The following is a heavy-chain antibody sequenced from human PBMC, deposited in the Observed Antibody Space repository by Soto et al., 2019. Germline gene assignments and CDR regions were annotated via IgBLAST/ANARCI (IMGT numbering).Heavy chain of an antibody. D-gene: IGHD2-15*01. Sequence: GGSLRLSCAASGFTFDDYTMHWVRQAPGKGLEWVSLISWDGGSTYYADSVKGRFTISRDNSKNSLYLQMNSLRTEDTALYYCAKDGPPYCSGGSCYGLDAFDIWGQGTMVTVSS. J-gene: IGHJ3*02. CDR2: ISWDGGST. CDR1: GFTFDDYT. V-gene: IGHV3-43*01. CDR3: AKDGPPYCSGGSCYGLDAFDI.